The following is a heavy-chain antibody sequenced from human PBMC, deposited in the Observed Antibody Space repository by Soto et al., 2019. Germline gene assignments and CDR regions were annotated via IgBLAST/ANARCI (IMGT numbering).Heavy chain of an antibody. CDR1: GDTFSFYS. V-gene: IGHV1-69*04. CDR3: ATSHGTGSRAFDY. D-gene: IGHD3-10*01. J-gene: IGHJ4*02. CDR2: VNPILSMS. Sequence: QVQLVQSGAEVKRPGSSVKVSCKASGDTFSFYSINWVRQAPGLGLEWMGRVNPILSMSNYAQRLQGRDTLTEDKFTSNACMGQRRLRDEDTALYYCATSHGTGSRAFDYWAQGALVTVSS.